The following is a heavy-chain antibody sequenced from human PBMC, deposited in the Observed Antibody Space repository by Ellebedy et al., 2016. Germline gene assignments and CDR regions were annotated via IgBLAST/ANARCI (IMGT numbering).Heavy chain of an antibody. CDR2: IYYSGST. Sequence: SETLSLXXTVSGGSISSSSYYWGWIRQPPGKGLEWIGSIYYSGSTYYNPSLKSRVTISVDTSKNQFSLKLSSVTAADTAVYYCARGGYSYGLDYWGQGTLVTVSS. J-gene: IGHJ4*02. CDR3: ARGGYSYGLDY. CDR1: GGSISSSSYY. V-gene: IGHV4-39*01. D-gene: IGHD5-18*01.